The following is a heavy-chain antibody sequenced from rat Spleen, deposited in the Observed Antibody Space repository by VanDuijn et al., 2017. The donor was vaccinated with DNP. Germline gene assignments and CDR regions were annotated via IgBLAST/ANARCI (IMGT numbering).Heavy chain of an antibody. CDR1: GFSLTNFG. D-gene: IGHD1-6*01. Sequence: QVQLKESGPGLMQPSQTLSLTCNVSGFSLTNFGITWVRQPPGKGLEWVGAIWSGGSTDFNSAIKSRLSISRDTSKSQVFLKMNSLQTEDTAIYFCTRRTTDYYYAPFDYWGQGVMVTVSS. V-gene: IGHV2-15*01. CDR2: IWSGGST. J-gene: IGHJ2*01. CDR3: TRRTTDYYYAPFDY.